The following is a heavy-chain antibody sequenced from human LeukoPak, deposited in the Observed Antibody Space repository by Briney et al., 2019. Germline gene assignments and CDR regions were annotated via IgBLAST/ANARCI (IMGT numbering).Heavy chain of an antibody. CDR1: GGTFSSYA. V-gene: IGHV1-69*05. Sequence: SVKVSCKASGGTFSSYAISWVRQAPGQGLEWMGGIIPIFGTANYAQKFQGRVTITTDESTSTAYMELSSLRSEDTAVYYCARHIVVVPAAQRPTYYYYYMDVWGKGTTVTVSS. CDR3: ARHIVVVPAAQRPTYYYYYMDV. D-gene: IGHD2-2*01. J-gene: IGHJ6*03. CDR2: IIPIFGTA.